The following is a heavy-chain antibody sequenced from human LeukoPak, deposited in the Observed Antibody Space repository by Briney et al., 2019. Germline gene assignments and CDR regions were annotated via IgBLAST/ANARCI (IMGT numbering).Heavy chain of an antibody. Sequence: PSETLSLTCTVSGGSISSYYWSWIRQPPGKGLEWIGYIYYSGSTNYNPSLKSRVTISVDTSKNQFSLKLSSVTAADTAVYYCASQRHWDYYDGSGSTDKFDYWGQGTLVTVSS. V-gene: IGHV4-59*12. D-gene: IGHD3-22*01. CDR1: GGSISSYY. CDR2: IYYSGST. CDR3: ASQRHWDYYDGSGSTDKFDY. J-gene: IGHJ4*02.